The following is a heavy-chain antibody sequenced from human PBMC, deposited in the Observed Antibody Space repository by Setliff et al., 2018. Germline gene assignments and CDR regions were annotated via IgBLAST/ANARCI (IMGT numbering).Heavy chain of an antibody. V-gene: IGHV3-23*03. CDR1: GFAFSTYA. CDR3: ARDLFRNSGGLYC. D-gene: IGHD1-7*01. CDR2: FYDSRGDT. J-gene: IGHJ4*02. Sequence: PGGSLRLSCAASGFAFSTYAVSWVRQAPGKGLEWVSIFYDSRGDTYYADSVKGRFTVSKDNSKNTMYLQMNSLRDEDTAIYYCARDLFRNSGGLYCWGQGTLVTVSS.